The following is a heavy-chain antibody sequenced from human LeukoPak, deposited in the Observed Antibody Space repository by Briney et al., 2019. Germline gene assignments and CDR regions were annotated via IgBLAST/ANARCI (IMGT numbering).Heavy chain of an antibody. CDR2: ISSSSSCI. Sequence: PGGSLRLSCAASGFTFSSYSMNWVRQAPGKGLEWVSSISSSSSCIYYAYSVKGRFTISRDNAKHSLYLQMNRLRAEDTAVYYCARGSSSSSFLWFDPWGQGTLVTVSS. D-gene: IGHD6-6*01. J-gene: IGHJ5*02. V-gene: IGHV3-21*01. CDR1: GFTFSSYS. CDR3: ARGSSSSSFLWFDP.